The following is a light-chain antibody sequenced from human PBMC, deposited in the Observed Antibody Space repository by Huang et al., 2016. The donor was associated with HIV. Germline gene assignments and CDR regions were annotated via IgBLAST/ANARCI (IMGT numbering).Light chain of an antibody. V-gene: IGKV1-39*01. J-gene: IGKJ3*01. CDR2: GAS. CDR3: QQSHSLPPA. Sequence: DVQMTQSPSSLSASVGDRVTIACRASQTIGTYVNWYQQKPGKDPSLLIYGASNLHSGVPSRFSGSGSGTDFTLTISSLQPEDFATYYCQQSHSLPPAFGPGTIVDFE. CDR1: QTIGTY.